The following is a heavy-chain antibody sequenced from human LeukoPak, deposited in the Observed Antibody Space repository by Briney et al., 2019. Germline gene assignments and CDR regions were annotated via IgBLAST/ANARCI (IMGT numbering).Heavy chain of an antibody. CDR3: AKGPRLSFSSGSRFFDY. D-gene: IGHD3-22*01. CDR2: ISGSGANT. Sequence: GGSLRLSCAASGFTFSSYAMTWVRQAPGKGLEWVSAISGSGANTYYADSVKGRFTISRDNSKNTLYLQMNSLRAEDTAVYYCAKGPRLSFSSGSRFFDYWGQGTLVTVSS. J-gene: IGHJ4*02. V-gene: IGHV3-23*01. CDR1: GFTFSSYA.